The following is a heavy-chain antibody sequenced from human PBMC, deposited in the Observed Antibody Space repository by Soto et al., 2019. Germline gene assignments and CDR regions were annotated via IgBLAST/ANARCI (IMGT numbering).Heavy chain of an antibody. CDR2: IYYSGST. V-gene: IGHV4-39*01. CDR3: ARPEYSSSSYGMDV. D-gene: IGHD6-6*01. J-gene: IGHJ6*02. Sequence: SETLSLTCTVSGGSISSSSYYWGWIRQPPGKGLEWIGSIYYSGSTYYNPSLKSRVTISVDTSKNQFSRKLSSVTAADTAVYYCARPEYSSSSYGMDVWGQGTTVTVSS. CDR1: GGSISSSSYY.